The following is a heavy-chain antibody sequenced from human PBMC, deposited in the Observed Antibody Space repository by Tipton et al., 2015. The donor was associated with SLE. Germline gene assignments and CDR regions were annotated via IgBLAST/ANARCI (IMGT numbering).Heavy chain of an antibody. CDR3: ARVGRSGTSPDAFDV. J-gene: IGHJ3*01. CDR2: IRDDGSKN. V-gene: IGHV3-30*02. CDR1: GFIFSSYG. D-gene: IGHD1-26*01. Sequence: QLVQSGGGVVQPGGSLRLSCVASGFIFSSYGMHWVRQAPGKGLEWVAFIRDDGSKNYYADSVKGRFTISRDYSTNTVYVQLNNPRDEDTAVYLCARVGRSGTSPDAFDVWGRGTVVTVSS.